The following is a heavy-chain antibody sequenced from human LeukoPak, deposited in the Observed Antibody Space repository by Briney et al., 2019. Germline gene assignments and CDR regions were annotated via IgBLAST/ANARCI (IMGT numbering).Heavy chain of an antibody. CDR2: IYNSGST. V-gene: IGHV4-61*02. D-gene: IGHD3-10*01. J-gene: IGHJ6*02. CDR1: GGSIGRGSYY. Sequence: SETLSLTCTVSGGSIGRGSYYWSWIRQPAGKGLEWMGRIYNSGSTNYSPSLKGRVIISTDMSKNQVSLTLSSVTAADTAVYYCARARLMVRGVYGMDVWGQGTTVTVSS. CDR3: ARARLMVRGVYGMDV.